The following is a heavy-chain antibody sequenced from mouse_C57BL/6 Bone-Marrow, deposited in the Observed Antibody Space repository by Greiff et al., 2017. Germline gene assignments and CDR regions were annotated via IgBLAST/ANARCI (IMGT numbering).Heavy chain of an antibody. D-gene: IGHD1-1*01. J-gene: IGHJ2*01. CDR2: ISSGGSYT. CDR1: GFTFSSYG. V-gene: IGHV5-6*02. Sequence: DVKLVESGGDLVKPGGSLKLSCAASGFTFSSYGMSWVRQTPDKRLEWVATISSGGSYTYYPDSVKGRFTISRDNAKNTLYLQMSSLKYEDTAMYYCARHEPYYYGSSLYYFDYWGQGTTLTVSS. CDR3: ARHEPYYYGSSLYYFDY.